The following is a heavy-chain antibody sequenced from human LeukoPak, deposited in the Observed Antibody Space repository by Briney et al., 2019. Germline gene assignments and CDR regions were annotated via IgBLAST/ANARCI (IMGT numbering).Heavy chain of an antibody. CDR3: ARERNYDILTGYFDY. CDR1: GFTFSSYE. J-gene: IGHJ4*02. Sequence: QPGGSLRLSFAASGFTFSSYEMNWVRQAPGKGLEWVSYISSSGSTIYYADSVKGRFTISRYNAKNSLYLQMNSLRAEDTAVYYCARERNYDILTGYFDYWGQGTLVTVSS. V-gene: IGHV3-48*03. D-gene: IGHD3-9*01. CDR2: ISSSGSTI.